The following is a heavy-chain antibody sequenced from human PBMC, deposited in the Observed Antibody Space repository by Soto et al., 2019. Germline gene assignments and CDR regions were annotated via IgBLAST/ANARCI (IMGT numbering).Heavy chain of an antibody. D-gene: IGHD6-13*01. CDR1: EFSCSSYG. CDR3: ATYSSPFDY. J-gene: IGHJ4*02. V-gene: IGHV3-23*01. CDR2: ISATGTTT. Sequence: PGGSLRLSCAASEFSCSSYGLNWVRQAPGKGLEWVSAISATGTTTYYADSVKGRFTISRDNSKRTLFLQMDSLSPEDTAVYYCATYSSPFDYWGQGTLVTVSS.